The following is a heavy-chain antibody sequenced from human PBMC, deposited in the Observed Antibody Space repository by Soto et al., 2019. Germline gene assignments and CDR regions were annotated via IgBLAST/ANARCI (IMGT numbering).Heavy chain of an antibody. CDR1: GFTVGSNY. J-gene: IGHJ4*02. CDR2: IYNSGYT. D-gene: IGHD3-22*01. CDR3: ARSLNYYDSSGFDY. V-gene: IGHV3-66*01. Sequence: GGSLRLSCAASGFTVGSNYMSWVRQAPGKGLEWVSLIYNSGYTAYADSVKGRFTISRDNSKNTLYLQMNSLRAEDTAVYYCARSLNYYDSSGFDYWGQGTLVTVSS.